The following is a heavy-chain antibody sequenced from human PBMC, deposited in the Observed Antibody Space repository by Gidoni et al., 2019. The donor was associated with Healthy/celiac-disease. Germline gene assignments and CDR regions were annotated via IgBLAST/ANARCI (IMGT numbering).Heavy chain of an antibody. CDR1: GYTFTGYY. CDR3: HRGPPIRRDPTNLNWYFDL. CDR2: INPNGGGT. Sequence: QVQLVQSGAEVKKPGASVKVSCKASGYTFTGYYMHWVRQAPGQGLEWMGWINPNGGGTNYAQKFQGRVTMTRDTSISTAYMELSRLRSDDTAVYYCHRGPPIRRDPTNLNWYFDLWGRGTLVTVSS. V-gene: IGHV1-2*02. D-gene: IGHD3-10*01. J-gene: IGHJ2*01.